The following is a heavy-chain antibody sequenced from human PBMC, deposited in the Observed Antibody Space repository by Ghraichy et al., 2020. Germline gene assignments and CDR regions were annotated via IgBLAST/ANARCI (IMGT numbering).Heavy chain of an antibody. CDR2: IKQDGSEK. CDR3: ARARLYSGSYYYYYGMDV. J-gene: IGHJ6*02. Sequence: LSLTCAASGFTFSSYWMSWVRQAPGKGLEWVANIKQDGSEKYYVDSMKGRFTISRDNAKNSLYLQMNSLRAEDTAVYYCARARLYSGSYYYYYGMDVWGQGTTVTVSS. CDR1: GFTFSSYW. D-gene: IGHD1-26*01. V-gene: IGHV3-7*01.